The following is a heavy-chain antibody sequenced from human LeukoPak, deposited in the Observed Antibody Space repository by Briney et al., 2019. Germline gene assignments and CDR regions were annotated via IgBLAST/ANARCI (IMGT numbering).Heavy chain of an antibody. CDR3: ARAQYYYGSGSYYPGLYYYYGMDV. V-gene: IGHV1-69*01. J-gene: IGHJ6*04. CDR2: IIPIFGTA. D-gene: IGHD3-10*01. Sequence: SVKVSCKASGGTFSSYAISWVRQAPGQGLEWMGGIIPIFGTANYAQKFQGRVTITADESTSTAYMGLSSLRSEDTAVYYCARAQYYYGSGSYYPGLYYYYGMDVWGKGTTVTVSS. CDR1: GGTFSSYA.